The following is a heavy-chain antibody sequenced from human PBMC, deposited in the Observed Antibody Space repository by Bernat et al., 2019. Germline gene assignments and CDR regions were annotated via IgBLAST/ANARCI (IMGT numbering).Heavy chain of an antibody. CDR1: GFTFGDYA. D-gene: IGHD5-18*01. CDR2: IRSKAHGGTT. CDR3: TRVPGYSYGLGAFDI. Sequence: EVQLVESGGGLVQPGRSLRLSCTASGFTFGDYAMSWFRQAPGKGLEWVGFIRSKAHGGTTEYAASVKGRFTISRDDSKSIAYLQMNSLKTEDTAVYYCTRVPGYSYGLGAFDIWGQGTMVTVSS. J-gene: IGHJ3*02. V-gene: IGHV3-49*03.